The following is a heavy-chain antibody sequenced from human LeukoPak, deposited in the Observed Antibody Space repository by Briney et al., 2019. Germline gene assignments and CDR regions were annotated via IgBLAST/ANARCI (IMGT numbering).Heavy chain of an antibody. CDR1: DYSFTSYW. CDR2: IFPGDSDT. J-gene: IGHJ4*02. V-gene: IGHV5-51*01. Sequence: GESLKISCKCSDYSFTSYWIGWVRQMPGKGLEWMGIIFPGDSDTRYSPSFQGQVTISADKSISTAYLQWSSLKASDTAMYYCARHPYCSRTSCYGDSWGQGTLVTVSS. CDR3: ARHPYCSRTSCYGDS. D-gene: IGHD2-2*01.